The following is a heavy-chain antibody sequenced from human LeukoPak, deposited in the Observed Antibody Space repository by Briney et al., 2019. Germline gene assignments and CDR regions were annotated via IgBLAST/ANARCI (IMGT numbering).Heavy chain of an antibody. Sequence: SETLSLTCTVSGGSISSSSYYWGWIRQPPGKGLEWIGSIYDSGSTYYNPSLKSRVTISVDTSKNQSSLKLSSGTDADTAVYSCARHTGTLTSIAVAGTFDYWGQGTLVTVSS. CDR1: GGSISSSSYY. V-gene: IGHV4-39*01. CDR2: IYDSGST. CDR3: ARHTGTLTSIAVAGTFDY. J-gene: IGHJ4*02. D-gene: IGHD6-19*01.